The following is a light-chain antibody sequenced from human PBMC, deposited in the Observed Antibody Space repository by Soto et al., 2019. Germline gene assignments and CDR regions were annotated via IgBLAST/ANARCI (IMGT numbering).Light chain of an antibody. CDR3: CSYAGSRTPLI. V-gene: IGLV2-23*02. CDR2: EVS. CDR1: SSDVGSYNL. J-gene: IGLJ1*01. Sequence: HSALTEASSVTVSPAVSATLSCTGTSSDVGSYNLVSWYQQHPGKAPKLMIYEVSKRPSGLSNRLSGSKSGNTACLTISGLQAEHEADYYCCSYAGSRTPLICGTGPKVTVL.